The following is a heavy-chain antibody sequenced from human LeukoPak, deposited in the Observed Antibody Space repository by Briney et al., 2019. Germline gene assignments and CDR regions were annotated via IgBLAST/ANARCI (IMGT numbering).Heavy chain of an antibody. CDR2: IIPIFGTA. V-gene: IGHV1-69*13. J-gene: IGHJ6*04. CDR3: ARAGTRRGDGMDV. D-gene: IGHD6-13*01. Sequence: SVKVSCKASGGTFSSYAISWVRQAPGQGLEWMGGIIPIFGTANYAQKFQGRVTITADESTSIAYMELSSLRSEDTAVYYCARAGTRRGDGMDVWGKGTTVTVSS. CDR1: GGTFSSYA.